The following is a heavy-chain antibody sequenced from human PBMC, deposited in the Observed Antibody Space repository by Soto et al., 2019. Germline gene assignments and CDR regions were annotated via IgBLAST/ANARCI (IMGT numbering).Heavy chain of an antibody. J-gene: IGHJ6*02. V-gene: IGHV1-69*05. D-gene: IGHD3-3*02. CDR2: IIPIFGTA. CDR1: GGTFSSYA. Sequence: SVKVSCKASGGTFSSYAISWVRQAPGQGLEWMGGIIPIFGTANYAQKFQERVTITRDMSTSTAYMELSSLRSEDTAVYYCAATGIFGVVTNPYYYGLDVWGQGTTVTVSS. CDR3: AATGIFGVVTNPYYYGLDV.